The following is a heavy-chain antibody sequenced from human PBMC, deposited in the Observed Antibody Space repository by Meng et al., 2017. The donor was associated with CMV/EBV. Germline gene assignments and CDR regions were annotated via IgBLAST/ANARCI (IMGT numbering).Heavy chain of an antibody. J-gene: IGHJ4*02. V-gene: IGHV4-38-2*02. CDR3: ARDDCSGGSCYGY. D-gene: IGHD2-15*01. CDR1: GGSFSGYY. CDR2: IYHSGST. Sequence: GSLRLSCAVYGGSFSGYYWGWIRQPPGKGLEWIGSIYHSGSTYYNPSLKSRVTISVDTSKNQFSLKLSSVTAADTAVYYCARDDCSGGSCYGYWGQGTLVTVSS.